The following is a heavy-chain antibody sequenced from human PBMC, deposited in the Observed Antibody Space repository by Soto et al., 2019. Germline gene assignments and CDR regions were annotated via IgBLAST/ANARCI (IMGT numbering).Heavy chain of an antibody. Sequence: QITLKESGPTLVKPTQTLTLTCTFSGFSLSTSGVGVGWIRQPPGKALEWLALIYWDDDKRYSPSLKSRLTINKDTSKNQVVLTMTNMDPVDTVRYYCAHSSHGDYGVGLIYWGQGTLVTVSS. CDR3: AHSSHGDYGVGLIY. D-gene: IGHD4-17*01. CDR1: GFSLSTSGVG. J-gene: IGHJ4*02. CDR2: IYWDDDK. V-gene: IGHV2-5*02.